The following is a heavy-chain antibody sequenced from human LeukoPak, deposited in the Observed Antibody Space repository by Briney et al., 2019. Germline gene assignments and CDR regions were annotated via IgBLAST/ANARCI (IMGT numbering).Heavy chain of an antibody. CDR1: GGSFSGYY. V-gene: IGHV4-34*01. D-gene: IGHD2-2*01. J-gene: IGHJ4*02. Sequence: SETLSLTCAVYGGSFSGYYWSWLRQPPGKGLEWLGEINHSGSTNYNPSLKSRVTISVDTSKNQFSLKLSSVTAADTAVYYCARGGERESVVVPAAMPVDYWGQGTLVTVSS. CDR3: ARGGERESVVVPAAMPVDY. CDR2: INHSGST.